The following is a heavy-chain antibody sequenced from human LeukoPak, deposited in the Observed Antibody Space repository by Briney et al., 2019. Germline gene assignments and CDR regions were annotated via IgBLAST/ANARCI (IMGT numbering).Heavy chain of an antibody. CDR1: GFTFSSYE. J-gene: IGHJ4*02. CDR2: ISNSGSTK. CDR3: AAVIDY. V-gene: IGHV3-48*03. Sequence: PGGSLRLSCAASGFTFSSYEMNWIRQAPGKGLEWISYISNSGSTKYYADSVKGRFTISRDKAKNSVFLQMNSLRAEDTAVYYCAAVIDYWGQGTLVTVSS.